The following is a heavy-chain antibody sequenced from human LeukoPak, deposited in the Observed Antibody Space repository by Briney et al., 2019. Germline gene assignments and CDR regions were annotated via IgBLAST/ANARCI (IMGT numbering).Heavy chain of an antibody. CDR3: ARTDYDILTQLGGLFDY. CDR2: INHSGST. J-gene: IGHJ4*02. CDR1: GGSFSGYY. D-gene: IGHD3-9*01. Sequence: PSETLSLTCAVYGGSFSGYYWSWIRQPPGKGLEWIGEINHSGSTNYNPSLKSRVTISADTSKNQFSLKLSSVTAADTAVYYCARTDYDILTQLGGLFDYWGQGTLVTVSS. V-gene: IGHV4-34*01.